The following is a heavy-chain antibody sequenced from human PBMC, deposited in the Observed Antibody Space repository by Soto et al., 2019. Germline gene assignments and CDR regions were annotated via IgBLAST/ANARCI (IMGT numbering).Heavy chain of an antibody. V-gene: IGHV1-8*01. D-gene: IGHD6-6*01. CDR2: MNTNTNTT. Sequence: ASVKVSCKASGYTFTNNYINWVRHAPGQGLEWIGWMNTNTNTTDSEEVFEGRVSLTCDTSISTAYMQLNSLKIDDTAVYYCAREVVETSSLWFDPWGQGTLVTVSS. J-gene: IGHJ5*02. CDR1: GYTFTNNY. CDR3: AREVVETSSLWFDP.